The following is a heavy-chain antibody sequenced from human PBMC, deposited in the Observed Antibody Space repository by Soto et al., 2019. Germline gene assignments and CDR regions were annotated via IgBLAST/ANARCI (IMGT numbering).Heavy chain of an antibody. CDR1: GGTISSSSYK. D-gene: IGHD3-3*01. J-gene: IGHJ4*02. CDR3: TRHNPPYDLWSGYSYYFDY. CDR2: IYYSGRT. Sequence: SETLSLSCTVSGGTISSSSYKWGWLRQPPGLGLVWSGSIYYSGRTSYKQFLKSRVTISVDTSNNKLSLQLSTLSAADTAVYYCTRHNPPYDLWSGYSYYFDYWGQGTLVTVSS. V-gene: IGHV4-39*01.